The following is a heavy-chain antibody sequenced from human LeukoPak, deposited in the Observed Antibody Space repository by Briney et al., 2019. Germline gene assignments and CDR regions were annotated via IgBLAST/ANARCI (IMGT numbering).Heavy chain of an antibody. CDR2: IYSGGST. D-gene: IGHD3-22*01. Sequence: PGGSLRLSFAASGFTVSSNYMSWVRQAPGKGMEWVSVIYSGGSTYYADSVKGRFTISRDNSKNTLYLQMNSLRAEDTAVYYCARDSSGYHYFDYWAREPWSPSPQ. CDR1: GFTVSSNY. V-gene: IGHV3-66*01. CDR3: ARDSSGYHYFDY. J-gene: IGHJ4*02.